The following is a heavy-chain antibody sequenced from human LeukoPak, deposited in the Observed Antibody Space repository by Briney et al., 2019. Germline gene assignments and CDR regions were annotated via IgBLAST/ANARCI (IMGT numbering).Heavy chain of an antibody. D-gene: IGHD6-19*01. V-gene: IGHV5-51*01. J-gene: IGHJ5*02. CDR3: AKSNRIAVVGWFDP. CDR2: NYPGDSDT. Sequence: GESLKISCKGSGYSFTSYWIGWVRQMPGKGLEWMGINYPGDSDTRYSPSFQGQVTISADKSISTAYLQRSSLKASDTAMYYCAKSNRIAVVGWFDPWGQGTLVTVSS. CDR1: GYSFTSYW.